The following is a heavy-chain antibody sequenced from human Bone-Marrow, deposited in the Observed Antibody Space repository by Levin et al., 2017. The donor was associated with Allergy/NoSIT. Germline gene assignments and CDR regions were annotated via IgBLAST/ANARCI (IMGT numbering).Heavy chain of an antibody. CDR1: GFTFSSYW. CDR2: IKQDGSEK. J-gene: IGHJ4*02. CDR3: ARDKSDNDFWSGYYLNYFDY. D-gene: IGHD3-3*01. V-gene: IGHV3-7*01. Sequence: GGSLRLSCAASGFTFSSYWMSWVRQAPGKGLEWVANIKQDGSEKYYVDSVEGRFTISRDNAKNSLYLQMNSLRAEDTAVYYCARDKSDNDFWSGYYLNYFDYWGQGTLVTVSS.